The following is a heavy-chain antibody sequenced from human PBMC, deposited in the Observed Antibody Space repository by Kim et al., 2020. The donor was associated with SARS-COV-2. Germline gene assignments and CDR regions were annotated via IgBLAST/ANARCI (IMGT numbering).Heavy chain of an antibody. Sequence: GGSLRLSCAASGFIFSSSWMTWVRQAPGKGPEWVANIKPDGTEKYYLDSVEGRFTISRDNTKNSLFLQMNGLRAEDTAVYYCAKATVWGQGTLVTVSS. CDR1: GFIFSSSW. J-gene: IGHJ4*02. D-gene: IGHD4-17*01. CDR3: AKATV. CDR2: IKPDGTEK. V-gene: IGHV3-7*01.